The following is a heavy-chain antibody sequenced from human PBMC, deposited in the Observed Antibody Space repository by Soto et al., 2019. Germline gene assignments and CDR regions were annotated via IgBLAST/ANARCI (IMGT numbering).Heavy chain of an antibody. CDR1: GFTFSSYW. CDR3: ATQAFFDY. Sequence: PGGSLRLSCAASGFTFSSYWIHWVRQAPLKVLLLFSHINIYLSSTSYADSVKGLFTISRYNAKNTLYLQMNILRSEDKAVYYCATQAFFDYWGQGTLVTVSS. J-gene: IGHJ4*02. CDR2: INIYLSST. V-gene: IGHV3-74*01.